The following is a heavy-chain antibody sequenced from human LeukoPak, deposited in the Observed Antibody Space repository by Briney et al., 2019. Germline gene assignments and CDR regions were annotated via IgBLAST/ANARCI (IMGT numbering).Heavy chain of an antibody. D-gene: IGHD1-26*01. J-gene: IGHJ5*01. Sequence: GGSLRLSCAASGFTFSNYWMPWVRQAPGKGLVWVSRIKGDGSHTIYADSVKGRFTISRDNAKNTLYLQMKSLRDEDTAVYYCVRDWDHFDFDSWGQGTLVTVSS. CDR1: GFTFSNYW. CDR3: VRDWDHFDFDS. CDR2: IKGDGSHT. V-gene: IGHV3-74*01.